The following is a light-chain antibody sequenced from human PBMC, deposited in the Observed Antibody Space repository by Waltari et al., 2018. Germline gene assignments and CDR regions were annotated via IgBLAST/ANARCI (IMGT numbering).Light chain of an antibody. CDR3: QTGGHGTWV. V-gene: IGLV4-69*01. Sequence: QLVLTQSPSASASLGASVKLTCTLSSGHSSNVVAWHQQQPEKGPRYLMKVNSDGSHSKGDDIPGRFSGSSSGAARYLTISSLQSEDEADYYCQTGGHGTWVFGGGTKLTVL. J-gene: IGLJ3*02. CDR1: SGHSSNV. CDR2: VNSDGSH.